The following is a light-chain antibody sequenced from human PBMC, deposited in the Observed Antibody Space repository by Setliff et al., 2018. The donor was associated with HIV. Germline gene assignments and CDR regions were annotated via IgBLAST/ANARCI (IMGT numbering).Light chain of an antibody. CDR1: SSDVGSYNF. J-gene: IGLJ1*01. V-gene: IGLV2-23*02. Sequence: QSALTQPASVSGSPGQSITISCTGTSSDVGSYNFVSWYQQHPGKAPKLMIYEVTKRPSGVSNRFSGSKSGNTASLTISGLQAEDEADYYCCSYADTSTFTYVFGTGTKGTV. CDR3: CSYADTSTFTYV. CDR2: EVT.